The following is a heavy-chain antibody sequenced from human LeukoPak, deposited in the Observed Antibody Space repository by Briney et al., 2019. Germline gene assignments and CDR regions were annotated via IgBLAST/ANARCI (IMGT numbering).Heavy chain of an antibody. Sequence: GGSLRLSCAASGFTVSHNYMSWVRQAPGKGLEWVSVIYSGGNTYYADSVKGRFTISRDNSKNTLYLQMNTLRAEDTAVYYCATRMVTTWAFDYWGQGTLVTVSS. J-gene: IGHJ4*02. CDR2: IYSGGNT. V-gene: IGHV3-53*01. D-gene: IGHD4-17*01. CDR3: ATRMVTTWAFDY. CDR1: GFTVSHNY.